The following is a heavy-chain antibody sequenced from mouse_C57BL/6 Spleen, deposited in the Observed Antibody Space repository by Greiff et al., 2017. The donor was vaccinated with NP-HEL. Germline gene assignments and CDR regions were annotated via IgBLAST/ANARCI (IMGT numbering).Heavy chain of an antibody. V-gene: IGHV1-69*01. CDR3: ARQEVTGCFAD. CDR2: IDPSDSST. Sequence: QVQLQQPGAELVMPGASVKLSCKASGYTFTSYGMHWVQQRPGQGLEWIGEIDPSDSSTNYKQKIKGKSTLTVDKSSSTAYMQLRSLTSEDAAVYYSARQEVTGCFADWGQGTPVTVSA. D-gene: IGHD2-12*01. J-gene: IGHJ3*01. CDR1: GYTFTSYG.